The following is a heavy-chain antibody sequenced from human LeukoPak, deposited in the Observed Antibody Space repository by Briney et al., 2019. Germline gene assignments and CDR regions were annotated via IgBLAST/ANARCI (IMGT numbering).Heavy chain of an antibody. CDR3: ARPFIETPSLGALDY. CDR2: INPDSGGT. Sequence: ASVKVSCKASGYTFTDYYMHWVRQAPGQGLEWMGWINPDSGGTNYARNFQGRVTMTRATSISTAYMELSRLRSDDTAVYYCARPFIETPSLGALDYWGQGTLVTVSS. J-gene: IGHJ4*02. D-gene: IGHD4-23*01. CDR1: GYTFTDYY. V-gene: IGHV1-2*02.